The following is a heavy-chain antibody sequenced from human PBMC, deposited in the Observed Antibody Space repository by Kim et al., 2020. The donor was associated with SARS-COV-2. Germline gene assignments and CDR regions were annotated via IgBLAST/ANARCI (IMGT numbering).Heavy chain of an antibody. Sequence: ASVKVSCKTSGYFFTSYSIHWVRQAPGQGLEWMGGIDCGNGNTKYSQKFQGRVTFTTDTSASTAYMELSCLRSEDSAVYYCLGGFCVDYWGQGTLVTVTS. J-gene: IGHJ4*02. CDR2: IDCGNGNT. CDR1: GYFFTSYS. CDR3: LGGFCVDY. D-gene: IGHD3-16*01. V-gene: IGHV1-3*01.